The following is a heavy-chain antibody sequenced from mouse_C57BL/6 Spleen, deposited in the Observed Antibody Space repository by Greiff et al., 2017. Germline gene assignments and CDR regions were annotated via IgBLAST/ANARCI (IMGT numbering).Heavy chain of an antibody. D-gene: IGHD2-1*01. CDR1: GYSITSGYY. CDR2: ISYDGSN. V-gene: IGHV3-6*01. Sequence: EVQLQESGPGLVKPSQSLSLTCSVTGYSITSGYYWNWIRQFPGNKLEWMGYISYDGSNNYNPSLKNRISITRDTSKNQFFLKLNSVTTEDTATYYCARGIYYGKSYAMDYWGQGTSVTVSS. CDR3: ARGIYYGKSYAMDY. J-gene: IGHJ4*01.